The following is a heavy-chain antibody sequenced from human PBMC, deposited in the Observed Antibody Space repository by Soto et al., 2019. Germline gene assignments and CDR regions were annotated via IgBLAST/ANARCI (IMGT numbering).Heavy chain of an antibody. Sequence: PSETLSLTCTVSGGSISSSSYYWGWIRQPPGKGLEWIGSIYYSGSTYYNPSLKSRVTISVDTSKNQFSLKLSSVTAADTAVYYCARRPPVTTPYYYYGMDVWGQGTTVTVSS. CDR2: IYYSGST. J-gene: IGHJ6*02. D-gene: IGHD4-4*01. V-gene: IGHV4-39*01. CDR1: GGSISSSSYY. CDR3: ARRPPVTTPYYYYGMDV.